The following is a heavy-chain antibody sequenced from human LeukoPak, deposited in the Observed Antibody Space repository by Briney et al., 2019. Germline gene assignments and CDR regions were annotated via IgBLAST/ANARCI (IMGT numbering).Heavy chain of an antibody. D-gene: IGHD5-18*01. V-gene: IGHV1-2*02. Sequence: ASVKVSCKASGYTFTGYYMHWVRQAPGQGLEWMGWINPNSGGTNYAQKFQGRVTMTRDTSISTAYMELSRLRSDDTAVYYCARRHTRSRGYSLIVWDQGGRNWFDPWGQGTLVTVSS. CDR1: GYTFTGYY. CDR2: INPNSGGT. CDR3: ARRHTRSRGYSLIVWDQGGRNWFDP. J-gene: IGHJ5*02.